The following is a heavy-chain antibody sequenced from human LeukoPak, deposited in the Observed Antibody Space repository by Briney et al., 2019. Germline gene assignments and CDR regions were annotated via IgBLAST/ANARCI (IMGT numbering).Heavy chain of an antibody. D-gene: IGHD3-3*01. CDR1: GFTVSSNY. CDR2: IYSSGST. J-gene: IGHJ4*02. V-gene: IGHV3-53*01. CDR3: ARMERLPSYFDY. Sequence: GGSLRLSCAASGFTVSSNYMSWVRQAPGKGLECVSVIYSSGSTYYADSVKGRFTISRDNSKNTLYLQMNSRRAEDTAVYYCARMERLPSYFDYWGQGTLVTVSS.